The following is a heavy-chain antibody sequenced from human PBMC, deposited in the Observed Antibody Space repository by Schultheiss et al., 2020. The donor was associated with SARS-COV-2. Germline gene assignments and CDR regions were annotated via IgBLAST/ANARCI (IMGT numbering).Heavy chain of an antibody. V-gene: IGHV4-31*09. CDR1: GGSINSDDYY. CDR3: AGREPFYYDFWSGYQAPFDY. J-gene: IGHJ4*02. D-gene: IGHD3-3*01. CDR2: ISYTGST. Sequence: SETLSLTCTVSGGSINSDDYYWNWIRQRPGKGLEWIGYISYTGSTYYNPSLKSRVTISVDKSKNQFSLKLSSVTAADTAVYYCAGREPFYYDFWSGYQAPFDYWGQGTLVTVSS.